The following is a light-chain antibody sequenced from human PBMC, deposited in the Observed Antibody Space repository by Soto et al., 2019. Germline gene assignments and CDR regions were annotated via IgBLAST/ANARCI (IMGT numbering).Light chain of an antibody. J-gene: IGLJ1*01. CDR3: QSYDSSLSGSDV. V-gene: IGLV1-40*01. Sequence: QSVLTQPPSVSASPGQSVTISCTGNSYNIVAGYDVHWYQQLPGTAPKLLIYGNSNRPSGVPDRFSGSKSGTSASLAITGLQAEDEADYYCQSYDSSLSGSDVFGTGTKVTVL. CDR2: GNS. CDR1: SYNIVAGYD.